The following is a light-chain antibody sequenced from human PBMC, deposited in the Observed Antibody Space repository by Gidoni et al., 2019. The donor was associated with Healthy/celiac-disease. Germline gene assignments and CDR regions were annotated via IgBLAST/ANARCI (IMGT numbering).Light chain of an antibody. CDR3: QQYNNWLT. CDR1: QSVSST. J-gene: IGKJ4*01. V-gene: IGKV3-15*01. CDR2: GAS. Sequence: DILMTQSPATLPVSPGERATLPCRASQSVSSTLAWYQQKPGQAPRLLIYGASTRATGIPARFSGSGSGTEFTLTISSLQSEDFAVYYWQQYNNWLTFGGGTKVEIK.